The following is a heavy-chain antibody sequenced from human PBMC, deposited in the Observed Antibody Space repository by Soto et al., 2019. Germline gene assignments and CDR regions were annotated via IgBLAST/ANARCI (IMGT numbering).Heavy chain of an antibody. V-gene: IGHV1-46*02. Sequence: ASVKVSFKTSADIFNNYYMHWVRQAPGQGLEWMGVMTPSDGSTNYAQSSQGRVTMTRDTSTRTVYVELSSLRSEDTAVYYCAKHCGGDCSNGFDIWGQGTKVTVSS. D-gene: IGHD2-21*02. CDR3: AKHCGGDCSNGFDI. CDR2: MTPSDGST. J-gene: IGHJ3*02. CDR1: ADIFNNYY.